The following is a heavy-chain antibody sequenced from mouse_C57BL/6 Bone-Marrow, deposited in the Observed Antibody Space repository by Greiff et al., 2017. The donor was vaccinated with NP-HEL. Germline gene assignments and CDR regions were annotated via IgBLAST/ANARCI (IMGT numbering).Heavy chain of an antibody. CDR2: IRLKSDNYAT. V-gene: IGHV6-3*01. D-gene: IGHD6-1*01. J-gene: IGHJ2*01. CDR1: GFTFSNYW. CDR3: TRGQVYFDY. Sequence: EVKLMESGGGLVQPGGSMKLSCVASGFTFSNYWMNWVRQSPEKGLEWVAQIRLKSDNYATHYAESVKGRFTISRDDSKSSVYLQMNNLRAEDTGIYYCTRGQVYFDYWGQGTTLTVSS.